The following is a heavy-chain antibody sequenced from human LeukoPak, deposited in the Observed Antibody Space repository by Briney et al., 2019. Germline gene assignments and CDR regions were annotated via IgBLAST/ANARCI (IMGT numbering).Heavy chain of an antibody. J-gene: IGHJ4*02. V-gene: IGHV3-21*01. CDR2: ISSSRSYI. Sequence: PGGSLRLPCAASGFTFSSYSMNWVSQAPGKGLEGVSSISSSRSYIYYADSVKGRFTISRDNAKNSLYLQMNSLRSEDTAVYYCARDDYSNPFDYWGQGTLVTVSS. CDR1: GFTFSSYS. D-gene: IGHD4-11*01. CDR3: ARDDYSNPFDY.